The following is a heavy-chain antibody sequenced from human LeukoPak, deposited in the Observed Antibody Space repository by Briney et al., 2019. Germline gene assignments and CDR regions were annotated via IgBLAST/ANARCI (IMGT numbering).Heavy chain of an antibody. J-gene: IGHJ4*02. CDR2: ISVSGGTT. D-gene: IGHD1-26*01. Sequence: PGGSLRLSCEASGFTFSSYAMSWVRQAPGKGLEWVSTISVSGGTTYYADSVKGRFTISRDNTKNTLYLQMNSPRAEDTAVYYCAKMFRYSGSHYDYWGQGTLVTVSS. CDR3: AKMFRYSGSHYDY. CDR1: GFTFSSYA. V-gene: IGHV3-23*01.